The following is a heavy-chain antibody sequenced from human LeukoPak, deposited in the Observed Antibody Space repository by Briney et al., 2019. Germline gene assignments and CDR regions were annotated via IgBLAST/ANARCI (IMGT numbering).Heavy chain of an antibody. CDR1: GGSFSGYY. Sequence: EPSETLSLTCAVYGGSFSGYYWSWIRQPPGKGLEWIGEINHSGSTNYNPSLKSRVTISVDTSKNQFSLKLSSVTAADTAVYYCARASRQQLVFYWFDPWAREPWSPSPQ. CDR3: ARASRQQLVFYWFDP. V-gene: IGHV4-34*01. CDR2: INHSGST. D-gene: IGHD6-13*01. J-gene: IGHJ5*02.